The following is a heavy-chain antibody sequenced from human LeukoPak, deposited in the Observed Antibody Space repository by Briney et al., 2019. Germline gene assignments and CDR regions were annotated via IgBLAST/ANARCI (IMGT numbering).Heavy chain of an antibody. CDR1: GYTFTSYD. CDR2: MNPNSSNT. J-gene: IGHJ4*02. CDR3: ARGARWRVRGVNFYYFDY. V-gene: IGHV1-8*03. Sequence: ASVKLSCKASGYTFTSYDINWVRQPTGQGLEWMGWMNPNSSNTGYAQKFQGRVTITRNTSISTAYMELSSLRSEDTAVYYCARGARWRVRGVNFYYFDYWGQGTLVTVSS. D-gene: IGHD3-10*01.